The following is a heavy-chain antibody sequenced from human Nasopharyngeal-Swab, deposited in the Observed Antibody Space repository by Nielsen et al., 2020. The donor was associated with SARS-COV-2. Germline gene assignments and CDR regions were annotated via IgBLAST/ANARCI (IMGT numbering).Heavy chain of an antibody. CDR2: ISGSGGST. V-gene: IGHV3-23*01. CDR1: GFTFSSYA. J-gene: IGHJ4*02. CDR3: AQQLALDY. D-gene: IGHD6-6*01. Sequence: GESLKISCAASGFTFSSYAMSWVRQAPGKGLEWVSAISGSGGSTYYADSVMGRFTISRDNSKNTLYLQMNSLRAEDTAVYYCAQQLALDYWGQGTLVTVSS.